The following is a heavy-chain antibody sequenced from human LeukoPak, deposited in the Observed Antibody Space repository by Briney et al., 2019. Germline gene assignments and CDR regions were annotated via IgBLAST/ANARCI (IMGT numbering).Heavy chain of an antibody. J-gene: IGHJ4*02. CDR1: GFTFSSYS. CDR2: ISSSSSYI. CDR3: ARVGDILTGYDLDY. D-gene: IGHD3-9*01. V-gene: IGHV3-21*01. Sequence: GGSLRLSCAASGFTFSSYSMNWVRRAPGKGLEWVSSISSSSSYIYYADSVKGRFTISRDNAKNSLYLQMNGLRAEDTAVYYCARVGDILTGYDLDYWGQGTLVTVSS.